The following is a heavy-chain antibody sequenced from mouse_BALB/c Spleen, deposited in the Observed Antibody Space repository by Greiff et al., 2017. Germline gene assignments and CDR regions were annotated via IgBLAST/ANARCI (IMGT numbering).Heavy chain of an antibody. CDR1: GFTFSSFG. V-gene: IGHV5-17*02. D-gene: IGHD2-12*01. J-gene: IGHJ4*01. CDR2: ISSGSSTI. Sequence: EVNVVESGGGLVQPGGSLTLSCAASGFTFSSFGMHWVRQAPEKGLEWVAYISSGSSTIYYADTVKGRFTISRDNPKNTLFLQMTSLTSEDTAMYYCARRDYSYAMDYWGQGTSVTVSS. CDR3: ARRDYSYAMDY.